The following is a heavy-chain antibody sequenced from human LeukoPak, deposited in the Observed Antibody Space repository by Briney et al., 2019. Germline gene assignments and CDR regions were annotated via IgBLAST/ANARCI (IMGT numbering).Heavy chain of an antibody. J-gene: IGHJ4*02. CDR2: INRSGST. CDR3: ARLTSVGAAGTIDY. Sequence: SETLSLTCAVYSGSFSGYYWSWIRQPPGKGLEWVGEINRSGSTNYNPSLKSRVTISVDTSKNQFSLKLSSVTAADTAVYYCARLTSVGAAGTIDYWGQGTLVTVSS. V-gene: IGHV4-34*01. CDR1: SGSFSGYY. D-gene: IGHD6-13*01.